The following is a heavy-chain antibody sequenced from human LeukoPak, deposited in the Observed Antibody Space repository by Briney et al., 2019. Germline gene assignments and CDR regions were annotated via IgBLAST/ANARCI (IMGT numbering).Heavy chain of an antibody. J-gene: IGHJ5*02. Sequence: ASVKVSFKASGYTFTSYDINWVRQATGQGLEWMGWMNPNSGNTGYTQKFQGRVTITRNTSISTAYMELSSLRSEDTAVYYCARALPHRRLMDTTMEQHWFDPWGQGTLVTVSS. CDR3: ARALPHRRLMDTTMEQHWFDP. CDR1: GYTFTSYD. CDR2: MNPNSGNT. D-gene: IGHD5-18*01. V-gene: IGHV1-8*03.